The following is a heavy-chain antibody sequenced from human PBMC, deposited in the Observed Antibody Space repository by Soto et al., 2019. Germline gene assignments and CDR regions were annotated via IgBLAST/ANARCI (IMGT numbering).Heavy chain of an antibody. D-gene: IGHD4-4*01. CDR1: GFTVSSNY. J-gene: IGHJ6*02. CDR3: ARDTRTYSNYPPYSDYYYGMDV. Sequence: PGGSLRLSCAASGFTVSSNYMSWVRQAPGKGLEWVSVIYSGGSTYYADSVKGRFTISRDNSKNTLYLQMNSLRAEDTAVYYCARDTRTYSNYPPYSDYYYGMDVWGQGTTVTVSS. V-gene: IGHV3-53*01. CDR2: IYSGGST.